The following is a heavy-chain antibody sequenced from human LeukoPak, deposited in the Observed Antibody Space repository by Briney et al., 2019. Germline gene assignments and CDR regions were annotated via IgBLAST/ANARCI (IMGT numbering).Heavy chain of an antibody. CDR2: IYYSGST. CDR3: ARLIEDTAMVRYNWFDP. CDR1: GGSISSYY. J-gene: IGHJ5*02. Sequence: SETLSLTCTVSGGSISSYYWSWIRQPPGKGLEWIGSIYYSGSTYYNPSLKGRVTISVDTSKNQFSLKLSSVTAADTAVYYCARLIEDTAMVRYNWFDPWGQGTLVTVSS. D-gene: IGHD5-18*01. V-gene: IGHV4-39*01.